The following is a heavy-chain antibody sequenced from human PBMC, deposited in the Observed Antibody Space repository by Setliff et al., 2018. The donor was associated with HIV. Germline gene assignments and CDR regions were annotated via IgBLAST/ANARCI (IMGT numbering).Heavy chain of an antibody. V-gene: IGHV2-70*11. CDR1: GFSLSTSGMC. CDR2: IDWDDDK. Sequence: GSGPTLVNPTQTLTLTCTFSGFSLSTSGMCVSWIRQPPGKALEWLARIDWDDDKYYSTSLKTRLTISKDTSKNQVVLTMTNMDPVDTATYYCARTYLAAAGPSSSYYFDYWGQGTLVTVSS. D-gene: IGHD6-13*01. J-gene: IGHJ4*02. CDR3: ARTYLAAAGPSSSYYFDY.